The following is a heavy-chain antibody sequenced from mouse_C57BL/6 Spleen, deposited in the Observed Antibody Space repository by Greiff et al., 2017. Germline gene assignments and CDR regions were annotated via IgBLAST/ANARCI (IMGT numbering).Heavy chain of an antibody. V-gene: IGHV1-82*01. Sequence: LQESGPELVKPGASVKISCKASGYAFSSSWMNWVKQRPGKGLEWIGRIYPGDGDTNYNGKFKGKATLTADKSSSTAYMQLSSLTSEDSAVYFCARSSTVVHFDYWGQGTTLTVSS. J-gene: IGHJ2*01. CDR2: IYPGDGDT. CDR1: GYAFSSSW. CDR3: ARSSTVVHFDY. D-gene: IGHD1-1*01.